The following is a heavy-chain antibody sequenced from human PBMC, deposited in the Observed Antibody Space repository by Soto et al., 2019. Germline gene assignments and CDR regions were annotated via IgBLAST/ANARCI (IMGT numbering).Heavy chain of an antibody. CDR2: ISAYNGNT. J-gene: IGHJ3*02. V-gene: IGHV1-18*01. Sequence: QVQLVQSGSEVKKPGASVKVSCKASGYTFTNYGISWVRQAPGQGLEWMGWISAYNGNTNYAQKLQGRVTMTTDTSTSTAYMELRSLRSDDTAVYYCARDEASTPLDDAFDIWGQGTMVTVSS. CDR3: ARDEASTPLDDAFDI. CDR1: GYTFTNYG.